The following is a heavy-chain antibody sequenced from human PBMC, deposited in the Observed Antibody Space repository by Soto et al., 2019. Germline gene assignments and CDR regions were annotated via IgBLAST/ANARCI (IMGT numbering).Heavy chain of an antibody. V-gene: IGHV3-23*01. Sequence: EVHLLESGGGLVQPGGSLRLSCAASGFTFSTYVMSWVRQAPGKGLEWVAAIGGAGNTYHADSVKGRFTISRDNSRNALFLQINSLGDDDAAVYYCAKGSSDSRPYYCDYWGQGTLVTVSS. CDR2: IGGAGNT. CDR1: GFTFSTYV. CDR3: AKGSSDSRPYYCDY. D-gene: IGHD3-22*01. J-gene: IGHJ4*02.